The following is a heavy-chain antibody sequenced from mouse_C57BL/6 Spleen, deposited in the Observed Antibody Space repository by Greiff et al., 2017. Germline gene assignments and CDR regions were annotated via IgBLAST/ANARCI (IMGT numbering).Heavy chain of an antibody. CDR3: ARGGYGRYYAMDY. CDR2: ISYDGSN. V-gene: IGHV3-6*01. CDR1: GYSITSGYY. D-gene: IGHD3-2*02. J-gene: IGHJ4*01. Sequence: VQLQQSGPGLVKPSQSLSLTCSVTGYSITSGYYWNWIRQFPGNKLEWMGYISYDGSNNYNPSLKNRISITRDTSKNQFFLKLNSVTTEDTATYYCARGGYGRYYAMDYWGQGTSVTVSS.